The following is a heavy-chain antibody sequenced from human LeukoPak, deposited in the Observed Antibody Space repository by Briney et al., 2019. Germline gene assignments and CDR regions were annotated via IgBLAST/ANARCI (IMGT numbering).Heavy chain of an antibody. J-gene: IGHJ4*02. CDR1: GGSFSGYY. CDR3: ARGRGTTTPTTDY. Sequence: SETLSLTRAVYGGSFSGYYWSWIRQPPGKGLEWIGEINHSGSTNYNPSLKSRVTISVDTSKNQFSLKLSSVTAADTAVYYCARGRGTTTPTTDYWGQGTLVTVSS. D-gene: IGHD1-7*01. V-gene: IGHV4-34*01. CDR2: INHSGST.